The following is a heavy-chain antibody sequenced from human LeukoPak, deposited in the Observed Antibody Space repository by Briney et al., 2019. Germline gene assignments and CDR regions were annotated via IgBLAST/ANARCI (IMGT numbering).Heavy chain of an antibody. J-gene: IGHJ4*02. CDR3: ARDIDGGSYRMDVHY. D-gene: IGHD1-26*01. V-gene: IGHV3-9*01. CDR1: GLTMDDYG. CDR2: ISWNSGSI. Sequence: GRSLRLSCAASGLTMDDYGMHWVRQAPGKGLEWVSGISWNSGSIGYADSVKGRFTISRDNAKNSVYLQMNSLKIEDTASYYCARDIDGGSYRMDVHYWGQGTLVTVSS.